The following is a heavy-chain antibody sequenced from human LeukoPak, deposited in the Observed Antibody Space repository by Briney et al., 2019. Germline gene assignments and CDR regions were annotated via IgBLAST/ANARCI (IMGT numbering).Heavy chain of an antibody. V-gene: IGHV1-8*03. Sequence: GASVKVSCKASGYTFTTYDINWVRQTTGQGLEWMGRMNPNTGNTGHAQKFQGRVTITRNTSTNTVYMELSSLRSEDTAISYCARARYYFDSSSYRDYWGQGTLVTVSS. D-gene: IGHD3-22*01. CDR3: ARARYYFDSSSYRDY. J-gene: IGHJ4*02. CDR1: GYTFTTYD. CDR2: MNPNTGNT.